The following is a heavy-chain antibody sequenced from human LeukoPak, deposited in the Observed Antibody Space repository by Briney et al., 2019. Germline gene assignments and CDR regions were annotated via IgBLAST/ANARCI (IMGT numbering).Heavy chain of an antibody. CDR2: IIPILGIA. J-gene: IGHJ4*02. CDR1: GGTFSSYA. Sequence: SVKVSCKASGGTFSSYAISWVRQSPGQGLEWMGRIIPILGIANYAQKFQGRVTITADKSTSTAYMELSSLRSEDTAVYYCARDSESQGAPHFDYWGQGTLVTVSS. V-gene: IGHV1-69*04. CDR3: ARDSESQGAPHFDY.